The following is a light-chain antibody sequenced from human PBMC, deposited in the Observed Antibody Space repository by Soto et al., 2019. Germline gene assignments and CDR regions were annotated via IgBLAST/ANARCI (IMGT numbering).Light chain of an antibody. V-gene: IGKV3-20*01. Sequence: EIVLTQSPGTLSLSPGERATLSCRASQSVRSSYFAWYQQKRGQPPRLLIYGTSSRATGIPDRFSGRGSGTDFTLTISRLEPEDSEVYYCHQYGASQTFGQGNKV. CDR2: GTS. CDR3: HQYGASQT. J-gene: IGKJ1*01. CDR1: QSVRSSY.